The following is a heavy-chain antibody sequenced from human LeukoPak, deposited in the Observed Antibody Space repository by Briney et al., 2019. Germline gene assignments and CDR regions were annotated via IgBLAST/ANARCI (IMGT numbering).Heavy chain of an antibody. Sequence: GGSLRLSCAASGVTFSSYGMHWVRQAPGKGPEWVALISYDGSNKYYADSVKGRFTIYRDNSKNTLYLQMNSLRAEDTAVYYCAKGYYDFWSGYYMPGGMDVWGQGTTVTVSS. CDR3: AKGYYDFWSGYYMPGGMDV. D-gene: IGHD3-3*01. CDR1: GVTFSSYG. J-gene: IGHJ6*02. V-gene: IGHV3-30*18. CDR2: ISYDGSNK.